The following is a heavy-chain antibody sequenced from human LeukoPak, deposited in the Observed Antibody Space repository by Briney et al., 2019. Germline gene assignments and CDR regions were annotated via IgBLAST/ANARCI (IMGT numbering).Heavy chain of an antibody. J-gene: IGHJ6*02. V-gene: IGHV3-53*04. CDR2: IYSGGST. D-gene: IGHD5-12*01. CDR1: GFTVSSNY. Sequence: RGSLRLSRAPSGFTVSSNYMSWVRQAPGRGRGWVSVIYSGGSTDYADSVKGRFTISRHNSKNTLYLQMNSLRAEDTAVYYCARHSGYEPAYYYYGMDVWGQGTTVTVSS. CDR3: ARHSGYEPAYYYYGMDV.